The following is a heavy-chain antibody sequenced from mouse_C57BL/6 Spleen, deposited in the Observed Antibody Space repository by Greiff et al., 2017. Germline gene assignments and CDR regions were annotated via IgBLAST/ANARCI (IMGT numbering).Heavy chain of an antibody. CDR3: ARYDDNYVNYFDY. D-gene: IGHD2-3*01. V-gene: IGHV1-55*01. J-gene: IGHJ2*01. Sequence: QVQLQQPGAELVKPGASVKMSCKASGYTFTSYWITWVKQRPGQGLEWIGDIYPGSGSTNYNERFKSKATLTVDTSSSTAYMQLSSLTSEDYAVYDRARYDDNYVNYFDYWGQGTTLTVSS. CDR2: IYPGSGST. CDR1: GYTFTSYW.